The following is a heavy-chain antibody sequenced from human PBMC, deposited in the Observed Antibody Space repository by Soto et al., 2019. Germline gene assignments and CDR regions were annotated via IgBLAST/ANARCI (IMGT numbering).Heavy chain of an antibody. V-gene: IGHV4-39*01. J-gene: IGHJ3*02. CDR1: GGSIRISSDY. CDR2: IYYIRRT. D-gene: IGHD2-15*01. Sequence: SGTVALTCTVSGGSIRISSDYWGWIRQPPGKVLQCIGSIYYIRRTSYNPSLKSRLTISPHTSKSQFSLKLSSVTAADTAVYYCARSIGVVVVAAISAFDIWGQRTMVTLSS. CDR3: ARSIGVVVVAAISAFDI.